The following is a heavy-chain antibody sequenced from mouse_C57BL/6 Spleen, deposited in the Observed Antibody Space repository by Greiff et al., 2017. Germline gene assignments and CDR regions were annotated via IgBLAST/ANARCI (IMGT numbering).Heavy chain of an antibody. CDR1: GFNIKNTY. V-gene: IGHV14-3*01. Sequence: EVQLQESVAELVRPGASVTLSCTVSGFNIKNTYLHWVKQRPEQGLQWIGRIDPANGNTKYDPKFQGKATITADTSSNTAYLQLSSLTSEDTAIYYCARELRLRGYYAMDYWGQGTSVTVSS. D-gene: IGHD3-2*02. J-gene: IGHJ4*01. CDR3: ARELRLRGYYAMDY. CDR2: IDPANGNT.